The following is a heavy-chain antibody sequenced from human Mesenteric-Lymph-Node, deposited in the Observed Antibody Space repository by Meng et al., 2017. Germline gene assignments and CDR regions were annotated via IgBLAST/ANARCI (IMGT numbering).Heavy chain of an antibody. V-gene: IGHV3-74*01. CDR1: GFTFSSYW. CDR2: INSDGSGT. D-gene: IGHD6-19*01. CDR3: ARARGSGWYYAFDI. Sequence: GESLKISCAASGFTFSSYWMHWVRQAPGKGLVWVSRINSDGSGTNYADSVKGRFTISRDNAKNSLYLQMNSLRAEDTAVYHCARARGSGWYYAFDIWGQGTMVTVSS. J-gene: IGHJ3*02.